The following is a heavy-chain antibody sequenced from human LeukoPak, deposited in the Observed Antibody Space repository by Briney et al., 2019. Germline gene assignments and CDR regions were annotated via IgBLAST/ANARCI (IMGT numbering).Heavy chain of an antibody. D-gene: IGHD4-17*01. J-gene: IGHJ3*02. CDR1: GFTFSSYG. Sequence: PGGSLRLSCAASGFTFSSYGMHWVRQAPGKGLEWVAVIWYDGSNKYYADSVKGRFTISRDNSKNSLYLQMNSLRAGDTAVYYCARGDYQGYAFDIWGQGTMVTVSS. CDR2: IWYDGSNK. CDR3: ARGDYQGYAFDI. V-gene: IGHV3-33*01.